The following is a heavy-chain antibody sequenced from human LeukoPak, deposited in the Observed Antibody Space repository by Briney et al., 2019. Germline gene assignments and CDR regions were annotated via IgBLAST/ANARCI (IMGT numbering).Heavy chain of an antibody. J-gene: IGHJ5*02. CDR2: ISESSSFI. V-gene: IGHV3-21*01. CDR1: GFTFRNYN. CDR3: ARQRGYCSSGVCRGWFDL. Sequence: GGSLRLSCAASGFTFRNYNMNWVRQAPGKGLEWVSSISESSSFIQYADSLKGRFAISRDNAKNSLYLQMNSLRAEDTAVYYCARQRGYCSSGVCRGWFDLWGQGTLVTVSS. D-gene: IGHD2-8*01.